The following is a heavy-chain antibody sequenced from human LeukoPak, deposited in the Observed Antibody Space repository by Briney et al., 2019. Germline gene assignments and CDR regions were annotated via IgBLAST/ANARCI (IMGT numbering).Heavy chain of an antibody. J-gene: IGHJ4*02. D-gene: IGHD3-10*01. CDR3: ATDYGSGSYYNPPPPKFDY. V-gene: IGHV1-18*01. CDR2: ISAHNGNT. Sequence: GASVKVSCKASGYTFTSYGISWVRQAPGQGLEWMGWISAHNGNTNYAQKLQGRVTMTRDTSISTAYMELSRLRSDDTAVYYCATDYGSGSYYNPPPPKFDYWGQGTLVTVSS. CDR1: GYTFTSYG.